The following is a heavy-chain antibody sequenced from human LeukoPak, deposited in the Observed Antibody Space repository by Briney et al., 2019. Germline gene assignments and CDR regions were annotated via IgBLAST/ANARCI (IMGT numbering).Heavy chain of an antibody. D-gene: IGHD1-14*01. Sequence: SETLSLTCTVSGGSISSYCWSWIRQPPGKGLEWIGYIYYSGSTNYNPSLKSRVTISVDTSKNQFSLKLSSVTAADTAVYYCARSELGYFDYWGQGTLVTVSS. CDR1: GGSISSYC. V-gene: IGHV4-59*01. CDR3: ARSELGYFDY. CDR2: IYYSGST. J-gene: IGHJ4*02.